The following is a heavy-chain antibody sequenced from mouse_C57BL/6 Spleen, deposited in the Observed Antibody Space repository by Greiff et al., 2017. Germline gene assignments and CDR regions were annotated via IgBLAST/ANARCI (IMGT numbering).Heavy chain of an antibody. Sequence: VKLVESGAELVKPGASVKVSCKASGYTFTSYWMHWVKQRPGQGLEWIGRIHPSDSDTNYNQKFKGKATLTVDKSSSTAYMQLSSLTSEDSAVYYCAIDYSNPFAYWGQGTLVTVSA. J-gene: IGHJ3*01. CDR3: AIDYSNPFAY. D-gene: IGHD2-5*01. V-gene: IGHV1-74*01. CDR2: IHPSDSDT. CDR1: GYTFTSYW.